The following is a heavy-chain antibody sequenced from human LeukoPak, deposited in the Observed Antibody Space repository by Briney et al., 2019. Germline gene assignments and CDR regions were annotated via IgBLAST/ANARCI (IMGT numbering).Heavy chain of an antibody. CDR2: IKQDGSEK. V-gene: IGHV3-7*01. CDR3: ARALASIVGATDY. J-gene: IGHJ4*02. D-gene: IGHD1-26*01. CDR1: GFTFSSYW. Sequence: TGGSLRLSCAASGFTFSSYWMSWVRQAPGKGLEWVANIKQDGSEKYYVDSVKGRFTISRDNAKNSLYLQMNSLRAEDTAVYYCARALASIVGATDYWGQGTLVTVSS.